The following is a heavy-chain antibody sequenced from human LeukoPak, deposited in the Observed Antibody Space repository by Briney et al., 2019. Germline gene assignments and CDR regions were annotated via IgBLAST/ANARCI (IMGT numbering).Heavy chain of an antibody. CDR3: AKDAITRYDILTGYFDY. Sequence: PGGSLRLSRAASGFTFSSYAMSWVRQAPGKGLEWVSAISGSGGSTYYADSVKGRFTISRDNSKNTLYLQMNSLRAEDTAVYYCAKDAITRYDILTGYFDYWGQGTLVTVSS. D-gene: IGHD3-9*01. J-gene: IGHJ4*02. CDR2: ISGSGGST. V-gene: IGHV3-23*01. CDR1: GFTFSSYA.